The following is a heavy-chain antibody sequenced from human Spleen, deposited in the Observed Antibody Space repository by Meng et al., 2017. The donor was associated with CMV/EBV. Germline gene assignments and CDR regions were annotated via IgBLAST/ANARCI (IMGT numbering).Heavy chain of an antibody. CDR2: IYHTGST. Sequence: SETLSLTCTVSTGSIHTNNWWSWVRQSPGKGLEWIADIYHTGSTNKNPSLKSRVTISVDRSKNQFSLKLSSVTAADTAVYYCARVSGDFLRWFDPWGQGTLVTVSS. CDR1: TGSIHTNNW. V-gene: IGHV4-4*02. J-gene: IGHJ5*02. D-gene: IGHD7-27*01. CDR3: ARVSGDFLRWFDP.